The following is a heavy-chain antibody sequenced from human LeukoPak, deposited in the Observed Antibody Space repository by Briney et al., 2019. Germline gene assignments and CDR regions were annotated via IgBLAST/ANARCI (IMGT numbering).Heavy chain of an antibody. CDR2: IKQDGGEK. CDR1: GFTFSSYW. Sequence: PGGSLRLSCAGSGFTFSSYWMSWVRQAPGKGLEWVANIKQDGGEKYYVDSVKGRFTISRDNAKNSLYLQMNSLRAEDTAVYYCARDPFNYDILTGGSGWGQGTLVTVSS. J-gene: IGHJ4*02. V-gene: IGHV3-7*03. D-gene: IGHD3-9*01. CDR3: ARDPFNYDILTGGSG.